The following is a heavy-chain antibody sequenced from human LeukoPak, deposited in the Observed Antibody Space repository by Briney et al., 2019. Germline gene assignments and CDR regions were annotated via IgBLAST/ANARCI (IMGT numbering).Heavy chain of an antibody. CDR2: ISAYNGNT. D-gene: IGHD6-13*01. V-gene: IGHV1-18*01. Sequence: ASVKVSCKASGGTFSSYAISWVRQAPGQGLEWMGWISAYNGNTNYAQKLQGRVTMTTDTSTSTAYMELRSLRSDDTAVYYCARDLKAAGGGALGYWGQGTLVTVSS. CDR1: GGTFSSYA. J-gene: IGHJ4*02. CDR3: ARDLKAAGGGALGY.